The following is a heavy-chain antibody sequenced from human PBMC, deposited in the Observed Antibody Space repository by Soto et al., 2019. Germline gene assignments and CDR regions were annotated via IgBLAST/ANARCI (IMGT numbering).Heavy chain of an antibody. V-gene: IGHV4-31*03. CDR1: GGSISSGGYY. D-gene: IGHD2-15*01. Sequence: QVQLQESGPGLVKPSQTLSLTCTVSGGSISSGGYYCSWIRQHPGKGLEWIGYIYYSGSTYYNPSLKSRVTISVVTSKKLFSLKLSSVTAVDTSVYYCARVVAATNNDYWGQGTLVTVSS. J-gene: IGHJ4*02. CDR3: ARVVAATNNDY. CDR2: IYYSGST.